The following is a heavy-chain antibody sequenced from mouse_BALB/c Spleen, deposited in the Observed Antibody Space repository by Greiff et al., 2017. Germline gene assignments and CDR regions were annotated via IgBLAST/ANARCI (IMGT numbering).Heavy chain of an antibody. V-gene: IGHV6-6*02. CDR3: TRLMIRYYYAMDY. CDR1: GFTFSNYW. CDR2: IRLKSNNYAT. Sequence: EVKLMESGGGLVQPGGSMKLSCVASGFTFSNYWMNWVRQSPEKGLEWVAEIRLKSNNYATHYAESVKGRFTISRDDSKSSVYLQMNNLRAEDTGIYYCTRLMIRYYYAMDYWGQGTSVTVSS. J-gene: IGHJ4*01. D-gene: IGHD2-4*01.